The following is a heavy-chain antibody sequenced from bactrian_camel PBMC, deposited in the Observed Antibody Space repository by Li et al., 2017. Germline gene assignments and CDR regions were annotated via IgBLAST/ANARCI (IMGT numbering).Heavy chain of an antibody. V-gene: IGHV3S40*01. Sequence: VQLVESGGGSALAGGSVRLSCAASGYTFNTYSWFRQAPGQEREGVAAIYLRSGSTYYADSVKGRFTISEDNAKNTVYLQMNSLKPEDTAMYYCAADRLRCLASRQTGLDNASYNYWGQGTQVTVS. CDR1: GYTFNTY. J-gene: IGHJ4*01. CDR2: IYLRSGST. D-gene: IGHD5*01. CDR3: AADRLRCLASRQTGLDNASYNY.